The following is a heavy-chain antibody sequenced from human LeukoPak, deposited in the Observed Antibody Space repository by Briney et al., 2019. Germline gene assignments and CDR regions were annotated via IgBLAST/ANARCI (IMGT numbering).Heavy chain of an antibody. CDR1: GYTFSAHY. CDR3: ARVPGPYTTSRFDF. V-gene: IGHV1-2*02. D-gene: IGHD2-2*02. Sequence: GASVKVSCKTSGYTFSAHYLHWVRQAPGQRPEWVGRIDPASGGTHYAQKFPGRVTVTRDTSTTTVDMELSGLRSDDTAVYYCARVPGPYTTSRFDFWGQGTLVTVSS. CDR2: IDPASGGT. J-gene: IGHJ4*02.